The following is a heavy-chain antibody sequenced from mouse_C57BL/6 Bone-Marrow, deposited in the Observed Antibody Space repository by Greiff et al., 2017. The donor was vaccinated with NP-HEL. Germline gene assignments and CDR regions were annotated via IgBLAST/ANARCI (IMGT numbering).Heavy chain of an antibody. V-gene: IGHV1-84*01. D-gene: IGHD1-1*01. CDR3: ARIYYYGSPAYFDV. J-gene: IGHJ1*03. CDR1: GYTFTDYY. Sequence: LMESGPELVKPGASVKISCKASGYTFTDYYINWVKQRPGQGLEWIGWIYPGSGNTKYNEKFKGKATLTVDTSSSTAYMQLSSLTSEDSAVYFCARIYYYGSPAYFDVWGTGTTVTVSS. CDR2: IYPGSGNT.